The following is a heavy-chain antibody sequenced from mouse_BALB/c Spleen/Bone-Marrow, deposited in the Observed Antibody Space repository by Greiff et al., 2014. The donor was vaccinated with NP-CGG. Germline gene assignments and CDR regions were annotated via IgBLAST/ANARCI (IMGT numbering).Heavy chain of an antibody. CDR1: GFSLTSYG. D-gene: IGHD1-1*02. J-gene: IGHJ4*01. V-gene: IGHV2-6-1*01. CDR3: ARHGNYAMDY. CDR2: IWSDGST. Sequence: QVQLKESGPGLVAPSQSLSITCTISGFSLTSYGVHWVRQPPGKGLEWLVVIWSDGSTTYNSALKSRLSISKDNFKSQVFLRMNSLQTDDTAMYYCARHGNYAMDYWGQGTSVTVSS.